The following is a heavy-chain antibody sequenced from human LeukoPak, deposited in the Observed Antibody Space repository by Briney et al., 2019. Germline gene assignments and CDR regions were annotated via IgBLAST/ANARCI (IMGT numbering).Heavy chain of an antibody. V-gene: IGHV3-23*01. Sequence: GGSLRLSCAASGYTFSSYAVSWVRQAPGKGLEWVSAITGRGDSTYYADSVKGRFSISRDNSRNTFYLQMDSLRVEDTAVYYCAKDRVAIATNWYFDLWGRGTLVSVSS. CDR2: ITGRGDST. CDR1: GYTFSSYA. CDR3: AKDRVAIATNWYFDL. D-gene: IGHD2-21*01. J-gene: IGHJ2*01.